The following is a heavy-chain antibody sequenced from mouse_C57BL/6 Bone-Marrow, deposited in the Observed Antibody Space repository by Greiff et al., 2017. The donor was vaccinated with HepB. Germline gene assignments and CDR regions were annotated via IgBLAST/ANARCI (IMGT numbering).Heavy chain of an antibody. V-gene: IGHV1-15*01. CDR3: ATGPWFAY. D-gene: IGHD4-1*01. CDR2: IDPETGGT. CDR1: GYTFTDYE. J-gene: IGHJ3*01. Sequence: VQLQQSGAELVRPGASVTLSCKASGYTFTDYEMHWVKQTPVHGLEWIGAIDPETGGTAYNQKFKGKATLTADKSSSTAYMQLNSLTSEDSAVYFCATGPWFAYWGQGTLVTVSA.